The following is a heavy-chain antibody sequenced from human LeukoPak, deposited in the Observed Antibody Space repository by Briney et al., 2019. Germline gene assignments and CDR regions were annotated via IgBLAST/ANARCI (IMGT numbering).Heavy chain of an antibody. D-gene: IGHD3-10*01. CDR1: GFTFTGYC. J-gene: IGHJ4*02. V-gene: IGHV3-30*18. CDR2: ISYDGSNK. Sequence: PGGSLRLSCAASGFTFTGYCMHWVRQAPGKGLEWVGVISYDGSNKYYADSVKGRFTISRDNSKNTLYLQMSSLRAEDTAVYYCAKGQITMVRGVRSDYWGQGTLVTVSS. CDR3: AKGQITMVRGVRSDY.